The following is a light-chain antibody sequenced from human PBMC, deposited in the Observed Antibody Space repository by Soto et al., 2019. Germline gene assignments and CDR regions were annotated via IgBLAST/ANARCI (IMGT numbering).Light chain of an antibody. CDR1: QSISSY. V-gene: IGKV3-11*01. CDR3: QQRSDWPLT. CDR2: DAS. J-gene: IGKJ4*01. Sequence: EIVLTQSPATLSLSPGERATLSCRASQSISSYLAWYQQKPGQAPRLLIYDASKRAIGIPARFSGSGSGTDCTLTISSLEPEDLADYYCQQRSDWPLTFGGGTKVEIK.